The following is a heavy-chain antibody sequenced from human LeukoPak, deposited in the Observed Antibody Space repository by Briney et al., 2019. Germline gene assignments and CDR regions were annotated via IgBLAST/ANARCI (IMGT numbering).Heavy chain of an antibody. J-gene: IGHJ6*02. CDR3: ARRYYYYYGMDV. V-gene: IGHV3-74*01. Sequence: GGSLRLSCAASGFTFSSYWMHWVRQAPGKGLVWVSRINSDGSSTSYADSVKGRFTISRDNAKNTLYLQMNSLRAEDTAVYYCARRYYYYYGMDVWGQGTTVTVFS. CDR1: GFTFSSYW. CDR2: INSDGSST.